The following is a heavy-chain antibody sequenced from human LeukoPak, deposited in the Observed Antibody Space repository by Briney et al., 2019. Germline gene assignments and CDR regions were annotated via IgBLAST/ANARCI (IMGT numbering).Heavy chain of an antibody. V-gene: IGHV3-30*02. Sequence: GGSLRLSCAASGFTFSSYWMHWVRQAPGKGLVWVAFIRYDGSNKYYADSVKGRFTISRDNSKNTLYLQMNSLRAEDTAVYYCAKDFYGDYSGSCFDYWGQGTLVTVSS. CDR1: GFTFSSYW. D-gene: IGHD4-17*01. CDR3: AKDFYGDYSGSCFDY. J-gene: IGHJ4*02. CDR2: IRYDGSNK.